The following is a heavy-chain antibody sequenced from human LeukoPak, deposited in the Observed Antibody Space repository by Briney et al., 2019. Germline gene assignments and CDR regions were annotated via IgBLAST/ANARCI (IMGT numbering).Heavy chain of an antibody. Sequence: SVKVSCKASGGTFSRYAISWVRQAPGQGLEWMGGIIPIFGTANYAQKSQGRVTITTDESTSTAYMELSSLRSEDTAVYYCARVALRIGAFDIWGQGTMVTVSS. D-gene: IGHD5/OR15-5a*01. CDR2: IIPIFGTA. CDR3: ARVALRIGAFDI. V-gene: IGHV1-69*05. J-gene: IGHJ3*02. CDR1: GGTFSRYA.